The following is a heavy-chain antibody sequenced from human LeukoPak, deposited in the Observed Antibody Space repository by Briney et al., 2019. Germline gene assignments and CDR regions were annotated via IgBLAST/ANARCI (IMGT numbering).Heavy chain of an antibody. Sequence: PGGSLRLSCAASGFTFSSYGMPWVRQAPGKGLEWVAVIWYDGSNKYYADSVKGRFTISRDNSKNTLYLQMNSLRAEDTAVYYCARELATVTQGYYYYYGTDVWGQGTTVTVSS. D-gene: IGHD4-17*01. CDR1: GFTFSSYG. CDR2: IWYDGSNK. J-gene: IGHJ6*02. CDR3: ARELATVTQGYYYYYGTDV. V-gene: IGHV3-33*01.